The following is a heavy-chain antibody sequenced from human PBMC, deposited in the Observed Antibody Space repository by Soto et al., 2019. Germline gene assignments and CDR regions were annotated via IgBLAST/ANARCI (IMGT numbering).Heavy chain of an antibody. V-gene: IGHV4-39*01. Sequence: QLQLQEWGPGLVKSSETLSLTCIVSGGSISSRTYFWGWIRQPPGKGLEWIGSIYYSGSTYYNPSLKSRVTISVETSKNQLSLKLSSVTAADTAVYYCTSLRWLGQFEYWGQGILATVSS. J-gene: IGHJ4*02. CDR3: TSLRWLGQFEY. CDR2: IYYSGST. CDR1: GGSISSRTYF. D-gene: IGHD6-19*01.